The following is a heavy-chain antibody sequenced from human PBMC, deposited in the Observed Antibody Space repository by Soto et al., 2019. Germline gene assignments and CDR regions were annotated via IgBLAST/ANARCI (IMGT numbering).Heavy chain of an antibody. CDR3: VRTTNWFAP. J-gene: IGHJ5*02. V-gene: IGHV5-51*01. Sequence: EVQLVQSGAEVKKPGESLKISCKGSGYTFTNYWIGWVRQMPGKGLEWMGMIYPGDSDTRYSPSFQGQVTISADKSISPPYLQWSSLKASDPAMYYCVRTTNWFAPWAQGPLVTVPS. D-gene: IGHD1-26*01. CDR1: GYTFTNYW. CDR2: IYPGDSDT.